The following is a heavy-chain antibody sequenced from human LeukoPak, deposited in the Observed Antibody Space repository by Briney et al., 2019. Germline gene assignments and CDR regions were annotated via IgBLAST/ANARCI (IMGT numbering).Heavy chain of an antibody. CDR2: IYSGGST. J-gene: IGHJ3*02. CDR3: ARDSIVGARDAFDI. Sequence: GGSLRLSCPASGFTVSSNYMSGVRQAPGKGLAWVSVIYSGGSTYYADSVKGRFTISRDNSKNALYLQMNSLRAEDTAVYYCARDSIVGARDAFDIWGQGTMVTVSS. V-gene: IGHV3-66*02. CDR1: GFTVSSNY. D-gene: IGHD1-26*01.